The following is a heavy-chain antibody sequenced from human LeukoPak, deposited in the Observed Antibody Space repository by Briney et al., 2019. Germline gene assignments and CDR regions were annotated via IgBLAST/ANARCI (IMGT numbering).Heavy chain of an antibody. CDR2: ISDSGGST. CDR1: GFTFSSYA. Sequence: GGSLRLSCAASGFTFSSYAMNWVRQAPGKGLEWVSAISDSGGSTYYADSVKGRFTISRDNSKNTLYLQMNSLRAEDTAVYYCARVFESGYDLYYFDYWGQGTLVTVSS. J-gene: IGHJ4*02. D-gene: IGHD5-12*01. V-gene: IGHV3-23*01. CDR3: ARVFESGYDLYYFDY.